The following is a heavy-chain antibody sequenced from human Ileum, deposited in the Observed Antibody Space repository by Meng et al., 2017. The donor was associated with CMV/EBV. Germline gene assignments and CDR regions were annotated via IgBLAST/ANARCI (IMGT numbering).Heavy chain of an antibody. Sequence: QLQESGPGLVKPSETLFLTCAVSGGSISTYYWTWVRQPAGKGLEWIGRINAGGSTNDNPSLKSRVTMSVDTSKNQFSLKVTSVTAADTAVYYCAREENTVNQFEYWGQGTLVTVSS. CDR1: GGSISTYY. CDR3: AREENTVNQFEY. CDR2: INAGGST. V-gene: IGHV4-4*07. D-gene: IGHD4-17*01. J-gene: IGHJ4*02.